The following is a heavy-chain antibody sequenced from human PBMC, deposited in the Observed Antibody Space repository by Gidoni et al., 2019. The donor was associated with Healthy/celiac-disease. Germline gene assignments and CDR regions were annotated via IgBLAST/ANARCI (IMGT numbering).Heavy chain of an antibody. J-gene: IGHJ5*02. CDR2: ISGSGGST. Sequence: EVQLLESGGGLVHPGGSLRLSCSSSGFPFSSYSTSRVRQAPGKGLEWVSAISGSGGSTYYADSVKGRFTISRDNSKNTLYLQMNSLRAEDTAVYYCAKDPSYDYIWGSYRPRPFDPWGQGTLVTVSS. CDR3: AKDPSYDYIWGSYRPRPFDP. V-gene: IGHV3-23*01. D-gene: IGHD3-16*02. CDR1: GFPFSSYS.